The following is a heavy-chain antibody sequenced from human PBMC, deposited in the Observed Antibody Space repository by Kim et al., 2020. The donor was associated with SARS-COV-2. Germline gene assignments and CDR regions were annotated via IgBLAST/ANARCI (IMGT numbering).Heavy chain of an antibody. CDR3: ARQVPGDDYGDTGAGGWFDP. CDR2: IYPGDSDT. CDR1: GYSFTSYW. Sequence: GESLKISCKGSGYSFTSYWIGWVRQMPGKGLEWMGIIYPGDSDTRYSPSFQGQVTISADKSISTAYLQWSSLKASDTAMYYCARQVPGDDYGDTGAGGWFDPWGQGTLVTVSS. J-gene: IGHJ5*02. D-gene: IGHD4-17*01. V-gene: IGHV5-51*01.